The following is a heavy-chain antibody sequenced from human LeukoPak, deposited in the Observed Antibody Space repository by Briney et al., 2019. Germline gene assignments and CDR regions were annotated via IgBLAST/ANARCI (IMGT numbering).Heavy chain of an antibody. V-gene: IGHV3-9*01. CDR2: ISWNTGSI. D-gene: IGHD3-22*01. J-gene: IGHJ1*01. CDR1: GFTFDDYA. CDR3: AKGIHYYDSSGYFLAEYFQH. Sequence: GGSLGLSCAASGFTFDDYAMHWVRQAPGKGLEWVSGISWNTGSIGYADSVKGRFTISRDNAKNSLYLQMNSLRAEDTALYYCAKGIHYYDSSGYFLAEYFQHWGQGTLVTVSS.